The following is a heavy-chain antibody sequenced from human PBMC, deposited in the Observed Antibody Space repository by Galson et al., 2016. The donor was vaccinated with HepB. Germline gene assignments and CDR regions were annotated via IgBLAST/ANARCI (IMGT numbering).Heavy chain of an antibody. CDR2: IYNSVST. CDR3: ARNYSSPWSRHLDS. V-gene: IGHV4-39*01. CDR1: GVSIATGRYY. J-gene: IGHJ4*02. D-gene: IGHD6-13*01. Sequence: ETLSLTCTVSGVSIATGRYYWVWIRQPAGKGLDFLGSIYNSVSTSYNPSLKSRLTMSVDTSKNQFSLRLTSVTAADTAVYYCARNYSSPWSRHLDSWGQGIRVTVSS.